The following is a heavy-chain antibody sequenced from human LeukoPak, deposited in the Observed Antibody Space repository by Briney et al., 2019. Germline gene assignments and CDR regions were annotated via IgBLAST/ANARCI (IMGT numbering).Heavy chain of an antibody. CDR1: GFTVISNY. D-gene: IGHD3-10*01. CDR2: IYSGGST. CDR3: ASEEAVRAATSFDY. Sequence: PGGSLRLSCAASGFTVISNYMSWVRQAPGKGLEWVSVIYSGGSTYYADSVKGRFTISRDNSKSTLYLQMNSLRAEDTAVYYCASEEAVRAATSFDYWGQGTLVTVSS. J-gene: IGHJ4*02. V-gene: IGHV3-53*01.